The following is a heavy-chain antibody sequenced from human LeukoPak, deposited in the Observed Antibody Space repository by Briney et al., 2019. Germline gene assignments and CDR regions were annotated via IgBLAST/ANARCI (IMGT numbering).Heavy chain of an antibody. J-gene: IGHJ6*02. CDR1: GGSISSYY. CDR3: AREHGDYYYGMDV. V-gene: IGHV4-59*01. D-gene: IGHD4-17*01. CDR2: IYYSGST. Sequence: SETPSLTCTVSGGSISSYYWSWIRQPPGKGLEWIGYIYYSGSTNYNPSLKSRVTISVDTSKNQFSLKLSSVTAADTAVYYCAREHGDYYYGMDVWGQGTTVTVSS.